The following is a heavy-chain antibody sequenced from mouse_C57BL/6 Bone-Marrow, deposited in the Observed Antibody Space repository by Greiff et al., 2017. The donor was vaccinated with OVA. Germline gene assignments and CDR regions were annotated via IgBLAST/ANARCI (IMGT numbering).Heavy chain of an antibody. CDR1: GYTFTSYW. CDR2: IDPNSGGT. D-gene: IGHD1-1*01. V-gene: IGHV1-72*01. J-gene: IGHJ1*03. Sequence: QVQLQQSGAELVKPGASVKLSCKASGYTFTSYWMHWVKQRPGRGLEWIGRIDPNSGGTKYNEKFKSKATLTVDKPSSTAYMQLSSLTSEDSAVYYCARRYYGSRHREYFDVWGTGTTVTVSS. CDR3: ARRYYGSRHREYFDV.